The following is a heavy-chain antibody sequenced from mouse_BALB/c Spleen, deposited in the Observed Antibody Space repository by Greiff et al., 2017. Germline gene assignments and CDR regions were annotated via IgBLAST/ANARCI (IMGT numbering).Heavy chain of an antibody. CDR1: GFNITDTY. D-gene: IGHD2-3*01. CDR3: ASYEGGDAVEAYFAV. J-gene: IGHJ3*01. Sequence: EVQLQQSGAELVKPGASVKLSCTASGFNITDTYMHWVKQRPEQGLEWIGRIDPANGNTKYDPKFQGKATITADTSSNTAYLQLSSLTSEDPAVYDGASYEGGDAVEAYFAVWGQGTLVTVSA. CDR2: IDPANGNT. V-gene: IGHV14-3*02.